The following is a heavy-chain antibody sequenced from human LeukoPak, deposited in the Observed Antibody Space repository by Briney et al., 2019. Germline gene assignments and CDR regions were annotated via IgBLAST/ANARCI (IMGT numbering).Heavy chain of an antibody. J-gene: IGHJ4*02. Sequence: GASVKVSCKAFRYTFTRYYIHWVRQAPGQGLEWMGGIIPIFGTANYAQKFQGRVTITADKSTSTAYMELSSLRSEDTAVYYCAMTYYYGSGSYYNLDYWGQGTLVTVSS. CDR1: RYTFTRYY. CDR2: IIPIFGTA. CDR3: AMTYYYGSGSYYNLDY. D-gene: IGHD3-10*01. V-gene: IGHV1-69*06.